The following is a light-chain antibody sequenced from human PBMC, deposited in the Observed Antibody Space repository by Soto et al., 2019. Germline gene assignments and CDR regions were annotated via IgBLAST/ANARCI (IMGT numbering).Light chain of an antibody. V-gene: IGKV1-39*01. CDR3: QQNHSSPLT. Sequence: DIKLTQSPSSLSASVGDRVTITCRASLRISKYLNWYQQKPGKAPKLLIYGASTLQSGVPSRFSGSGSGTDFTLTITSLQPEDSATYFCQQNHSSPLTFGGGT. J-gene: IGKJ4*01. CDR2: GAS. CDR1: LRISKY.